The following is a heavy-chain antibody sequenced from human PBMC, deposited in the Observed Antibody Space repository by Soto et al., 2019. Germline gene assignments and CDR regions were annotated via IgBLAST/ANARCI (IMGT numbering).Heavy chain of an antibody. CDR2: ISWGSVTI. Sequence: PGGSLRLSCAASGFNFGDCAMHWVRQAPGKGLEWVSGISWGSVTIDYAESVKGRFTISRDNAKNSLYQQMNSLRPEDMVMYYCAKGGNVGVDAFDIWGQGTKVTVSS. J-gene: IGHJ3*02. CDR3: AKGGNVGVDAFDI. D-gene: IGHD1-1*01. V-gene: IGHV3-9*03. CDR1: GFNFGDCA.